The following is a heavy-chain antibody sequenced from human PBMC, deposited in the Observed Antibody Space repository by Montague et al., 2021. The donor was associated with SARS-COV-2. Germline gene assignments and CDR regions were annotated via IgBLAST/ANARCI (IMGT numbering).Heavy chain of an antibody. V-gene: IGHV4-4*07. CDR3: ARGDHPTTASWYFFDS. J-gene: IGHJ4*02. CDR2: IYSSGKT. Sequence: SETLSLTCTVSGGSINYYYWHWLRQSAGKGLEWIGRIYSSGKTNSNPSLESRVIMSVDSSQNQFSLKLNSVKAADTAVYYCARGDHPTTASWYFFDSWGQGALVTVSS. D-gene: IGHD6-13*01. CDR1: GGSINYYY.